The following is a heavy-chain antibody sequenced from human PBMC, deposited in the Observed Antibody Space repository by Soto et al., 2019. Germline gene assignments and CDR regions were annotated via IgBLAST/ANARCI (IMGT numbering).Heavy chain of an antibody. CDR1: GYTFTSYA. J-gene: IGHJ3*02. CDR2: INAGNGNT. CDR3: ASTSSSWDDAFDI. V-gene: IGHV1-3*01. Sequence: QVQLVQSGAEVKKPGATVKVSCKASGYTFTSYAMHWVRQAPGQRLEWMGWINAGNGNTKYLQKFQGRVTITRDTSASTADMALSSRRSEYTAVYYCASTSSSWDDAFDIWGQGTMVTVSS. D-gene: IGHD6-13*01.